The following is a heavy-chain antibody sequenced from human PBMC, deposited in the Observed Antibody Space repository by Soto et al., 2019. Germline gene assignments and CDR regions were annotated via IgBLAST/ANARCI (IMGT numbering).Heavy chain of an antibody. CDR2: IYWDDDK. D-gene: IGHD6-13*01. CDR1: GFSLSTIGVG. V-gene: IGHV2-5*02. CDR3: AQTIAVSSSWFGPIYY. J-gene: IGHJ4*02. Sequence: SGPTLVNPTQTLTLTCPFSGFSLSTIGVGVTWIRQPPGKALEWLAVIYWDDDKRYSPFLQSRLTITKDTSKNQVGLTMTNMDPADTAAYYCAQTIAVSSSWFGPIYYWGQGTPVTVSS.